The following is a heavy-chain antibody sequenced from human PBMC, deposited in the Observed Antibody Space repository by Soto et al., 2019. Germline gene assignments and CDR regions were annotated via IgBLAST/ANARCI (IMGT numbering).Heavy chain of an antibody. Sequence: SETLSLTCAVSGGSISSGGYSWSWIRQPPGKGLEWIGYIYHSGSTYYNPSLKSRVTISVDRSKNQFSLKLSSVTAADTAVYYCARGPETGATGGILAWGQGPLVTVSS. CDR3: ARGPETGATGGILA. CDR1: GGSISSGGYS. J-gene: IGHJ5*02. D-gene: IGHD1-26*01. V-gene: IGHV4-30-2*01. CDR2: IYHSGST.